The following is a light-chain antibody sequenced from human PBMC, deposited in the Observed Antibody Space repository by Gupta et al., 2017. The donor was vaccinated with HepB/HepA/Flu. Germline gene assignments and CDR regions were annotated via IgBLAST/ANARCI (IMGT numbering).Light chain of an antibody. V-gene: IGKV3-15*01. CDR3: QQDDNWPLT. J-gene: IGKJ5*01. CDR1: QSVGDK. CDR2: GAS. Sequence: EIVMTQSPVTLSVSPGETATLSCRASQSVGDKLAWYQQKPGQAPRLLIYGASTRATGIPARFSGSGSETEFTLTISSLQSGDFAVYYCQQDDNWPLTFGQGTQMEIK.